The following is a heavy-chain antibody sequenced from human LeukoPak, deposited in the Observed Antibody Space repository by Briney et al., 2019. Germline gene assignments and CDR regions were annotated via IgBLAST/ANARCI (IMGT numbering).Heavy chain of an antibody. V-gene: IGHV3-33*06. Sequence: PGRSLRLSCAASGFTFSSYGMHWVRQAPGKGLEWVAVIWYDGSNKYYADSVKGRFTISRDNSKNTLYLQMNSLRAEDTAVYYCAKGITMIVVVITTVDYWGQGTLVTVSS. CDR3: AKGITMIVVVITTVDY. CDR1: GFTFSSYG. D-gene: IGHD3-22*01. J-gene: IGHJ4*02. CDR2: IWYDGSNK.